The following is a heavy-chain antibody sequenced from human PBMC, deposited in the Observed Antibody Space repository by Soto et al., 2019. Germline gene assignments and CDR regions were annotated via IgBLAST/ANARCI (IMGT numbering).Heavy chain of an antibody. Sequence: GSLRLSCAASGFTFTNAWINWVRQAPGKGLEWVGRIKSKIDGGTTDFAAPVKGRFAISRDDSQNMVYLQMTSLKIEDTAVYFCTTDSYSTMILVRFDYWGHGTLVTVSS. CDR1: GFTFTNAW. CDR3: TTDSYSTMILVRFDY. J-gene: IGHJ4*01. V-gene: IGHV3-15*07. D-gene: IGHD3-22*01. CDR2: IKSKIDGGTT.